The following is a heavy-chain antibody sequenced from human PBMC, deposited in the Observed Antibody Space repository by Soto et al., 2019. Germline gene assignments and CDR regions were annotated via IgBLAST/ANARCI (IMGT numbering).Heavy chain of an antibody. CDR2: INAGNGNT. J-gene: IGHJ4*02. CDR1: GYTFTSYA. Sequence: ASVKVSCKASGYTFTSYAMHWVRQAPGQRLEWMGWINAGNGNTKYSQKFQGRVTITRDTSASTAYMELSSLRSEDTAVYYCARGGLRFLEWLLTDYWGQGTLVTVSS. CDR3: ARGGLRFLEWLLTDY. D-gene: IGHD3-3*01. V-gene: IGHV1-3*01.